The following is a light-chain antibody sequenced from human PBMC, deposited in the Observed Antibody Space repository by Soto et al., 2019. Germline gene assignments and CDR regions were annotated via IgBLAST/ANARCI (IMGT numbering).Light chain of an antibody. Sequence: EIVLTQSPGTLSLSPGERATLSCRASQSVSSSCLAWYQQRPGQAPRLLICGASTRATGIPDRFSGSGSGTEFTLTISSLQPDDFATYYCQHYNSYSEAFGQGTKVDIK. CDR3: QHYNSYSEA. J-gene: IGKJ1*01. CDR2: GAS. CDR1: QSVSSSC. V-gene: IGKV3-20*01.